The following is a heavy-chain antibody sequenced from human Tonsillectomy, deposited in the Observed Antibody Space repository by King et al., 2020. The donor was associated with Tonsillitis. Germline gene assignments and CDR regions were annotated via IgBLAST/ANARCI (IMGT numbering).Heavy chain of an antibody. J-gene: IGHJ4*02. D-gene: IGHD3-10*01. CDR3: ARDSELWFGENDY. CDR1: GYTFTGYY. CDR2: INPNSGGT. Sequence: VQLVQSGAEVKKPGASVKVSCKASGYTFTGYYMNWVRQAPGQGLEWLGWINPNSGGTNYAQKFQGRVTMTRDTSISTAYMELSRLRSDDTAVYYCARDSELWFGENDYWGQGTLVTVSS. V-gene: IGHV1-2*02.